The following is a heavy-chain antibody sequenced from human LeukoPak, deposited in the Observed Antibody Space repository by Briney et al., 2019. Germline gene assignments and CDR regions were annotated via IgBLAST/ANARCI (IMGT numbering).Heavy chain of an antibody. CDR2: ISSSSSTI. J-gene: IGHJ4*02. D-gene: IGHD1-26*01. CDR3: AKEVFFSGSEFDY. V-gene: IGHV3-48*04. Sequence: GGSLRLSCAASGFTFSNFSMNWVRQAPGKGLEWVSYISSSSSTIYYADSVKGRFTISRDNAKNSLYLQMNSLRAEDTAVYYCAKEVFFSGSEFDYWGQGTLVTVSS. CDR1: GFTFSNFS.